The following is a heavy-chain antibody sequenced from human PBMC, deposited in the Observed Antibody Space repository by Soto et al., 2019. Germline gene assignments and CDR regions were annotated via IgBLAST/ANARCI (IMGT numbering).Heavy chain of an antibody. CDR2: ISYDGSNK. V-gene: IGHV3-30-3*01. Sequence: QVQLVESGGGVVQPGRSLRLSCAASGFTFSSYAMHWVRQAPGKGLEWVAVISYDGSNKYYADSVKGRFTISRDNSKNTLYLQMNSLRAEDTAVYYCASGSYCSGGSCYSDWFDPWGQGTLVTVSS. CDR3: ASGSYCSGGSCYSDWFDP. J-gene: IGHJ5*02. CDR1: GFTFSSYA. D-gene: IGHD2-15*01.